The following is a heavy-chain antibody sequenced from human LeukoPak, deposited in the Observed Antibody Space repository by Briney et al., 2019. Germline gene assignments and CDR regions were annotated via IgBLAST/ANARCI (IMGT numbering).Heavy chain of an antibody. V-gene: IGHV3-21*01. D-gene: IGHD3-3*01. Sequence: GGSLRLSCAASGFTFSSYSMNWVRQAPGKGLEWVSSISSSSSYIYYADSVKGRFTISRDNAKNSLYLQMNSLRAEDTAVYYCAREPMGDFWSGYYEEIDYWGQGTLVTVSS. CDR1: GFTFSSYS. J-gene: IGHJ4*02. CDR3: AREPMGDFWSGYYEEIDY. CDR2: ISSSSSYI.